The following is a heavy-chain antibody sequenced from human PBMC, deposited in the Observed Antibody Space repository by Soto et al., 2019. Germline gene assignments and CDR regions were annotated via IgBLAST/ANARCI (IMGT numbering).Heavy chain of an antibody. CDR3: ARESVTMVRGVIN. Sequence: SETLSLTCAVSGGSISSGGYSWSWIRQPPGKGLEWIGYIYHSGSTYYNPSLKSRVTISVDRSKNQFSLKLSSVTAADTAVYYCARESVTMVRGVINWGQGTLVTVSS. CDR1: GGSISSGGYS. D-gene: IGHD3-10*01. J-gene: IGHJ4*02. CDR2: IYHSGST. V-gene: IGHV4-30-2*01.